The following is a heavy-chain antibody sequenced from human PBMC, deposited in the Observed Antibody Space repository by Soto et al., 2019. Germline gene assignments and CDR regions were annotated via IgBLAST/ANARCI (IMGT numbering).Heavy chain of an antibody. CDR3: AKNHLYGTSWYRVSDY. CDR1: GFTFRNFA. V-gene: IGHV3-23*01. J-gene: IGHJ4*02. D-gene: IGHD6-13*01. Sequence: EVQLLESGGGSVQPGGSLRLSCAASGFTFRNFAMNWVRQAPGKGLEWVSSITSGGSTFYVDSVKGRFTIARDNSKDTLYLQMSSLRAEDTAVYYCAKNHLYGTSWYRVSDYWGQGSLVTVSS. CDR2: ITSGGST.